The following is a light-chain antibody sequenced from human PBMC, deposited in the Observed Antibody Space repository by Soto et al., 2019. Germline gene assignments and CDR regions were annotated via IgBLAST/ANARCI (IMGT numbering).Light chain of an antibody. CDR1: QSISSY. CDR3: QKYNSFWT. J-gene: IGKJ1*01. Sequence: DIQMTQSPSYLSASVGDRVTITCRASQSISSYLNWYQQKPGKAPRLLIYAASSLESGVPSRFSGSGSGTEFTLTISSLEPEDFAAYYCQKYNSFWTFGQGTKVDIK. CDR2: AAS. V-gene: IGKV1-39*02.